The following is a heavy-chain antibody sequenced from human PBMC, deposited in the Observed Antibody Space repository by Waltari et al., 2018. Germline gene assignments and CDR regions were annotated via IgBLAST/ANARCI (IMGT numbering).Heavy chain of an antibody. Sequence: QEQLVESGGGVVPPGQSLPISCAASGFTFKTYSLHWVRQAPGRGLQWVAVISSNGNTKYYADAVKGRFTISRDNSRNILHLQMNSLRPEDTAVYFCARVWRDFFYYSMDVWGQGTTVTVSS. CDR1: GFTFKTYS. CDR2: ISSNGNTK. V-gene: IGHV3-30*16. J-gene: IGHJ6*03. CDR3: ARVWRDFFYYSMDV.